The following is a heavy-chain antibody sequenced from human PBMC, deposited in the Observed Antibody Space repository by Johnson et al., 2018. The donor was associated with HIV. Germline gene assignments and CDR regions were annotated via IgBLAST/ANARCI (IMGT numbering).Heavy chain of an antibody. CDR2: IRYDGSNK. Sequence: QVLLVESGGGVVQPGGSLRLSCAASGFTFSSYGMHWVHQAPGKGLEWVAFIRYDGSNKYYADSVTGRFTISRDNSKNTLYLQMNSLRAEDTAVYSCAKDWSRTVGATLGPGAFDIWGQGTMVTVSS. V-gene: IGHV3-30*02. CDR3: AKDWSRTVGATLGPGAFDI. CDR1: GFTFSSYG. J-gene: IGHJ3*02. D-gene: IGHD1-26*01.